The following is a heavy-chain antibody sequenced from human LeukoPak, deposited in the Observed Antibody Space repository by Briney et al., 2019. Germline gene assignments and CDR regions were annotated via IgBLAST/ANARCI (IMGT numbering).Heavy chain of an antibody. V-gene: IGHV3-30*18. CDR1: GFTFSSYG. J-gene: IGHJ4*02. CDR3: AKEGHGSSLDY. CDR2: ISYDGSNK. D-gene: IGHD6-13*01. Sequence: PGGSLRLSCAASGFTFSSYGMHWVRQALGKGLEWVAVISYDGSNKYYADSVKGRFTISRDNSKNTLYLQMNSLRAEDTAVYYCAKEGHGSSLDYWGQGTLVTVSS.